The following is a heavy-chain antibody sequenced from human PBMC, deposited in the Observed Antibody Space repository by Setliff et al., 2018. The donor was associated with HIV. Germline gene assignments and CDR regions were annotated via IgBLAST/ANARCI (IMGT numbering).Heavy chain of an antibody. CDR3: ARRGDFFYYAMDV. CDR2: IYYNGNA. CDR1: GGSMRSSGYS. V-gene: IGHV4-30-2*01. Sequence: PSETLSLTCAVSGGSMRSSGYSWTWIRQAPGKGLEWVGYIYYNGNAYYNPSLKSRVTISVDRSKNQFSLKLSSVTAADTAVYYCARRGDFFYYAMDVWGQGTTGTVS. J-gene: IGHJ6*02.